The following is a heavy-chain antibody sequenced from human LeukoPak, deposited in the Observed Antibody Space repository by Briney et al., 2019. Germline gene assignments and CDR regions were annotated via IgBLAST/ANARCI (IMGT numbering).Heavy chain of an antibody. CDR3: AKDLRSSSWYNWFDP. CDR1: GYTFTGYY. Sequence: ASVKVSCKASGYTFTGYYMHWVRQAPGQGLEWMGWINPNSGGTNYAQKSQGRVTMTRDTSISTAYMALSRLRSDDTAVYYCAKDLRSSSWYNWFDPWGQGTLVTVSS. J-gene: IGHJ5*02. D-gene: IGHD6-13*01. CDR2: INPNSGGT. V-gene: IGHV1-2*02.